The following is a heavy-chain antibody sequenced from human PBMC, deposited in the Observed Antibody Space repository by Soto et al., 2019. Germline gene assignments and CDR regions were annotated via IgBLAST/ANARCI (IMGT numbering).Heavy chain of an antibody. CDR2: LYYSGST. Sequence: SETLSLTCTVSGGSITSGGYYWSWIRQHPGKGLEWIGFLYYSGSTYYNPSLESRVTISVDTSKNQFSLKLSSVTAADTAVYYCAILPPYYGLDVWGQGTTVTVS. CDR1: GGSITSGGYY. J-gene: IGHJ6*02. V-gene: IGHV4-31*03. CDR3: AILPPYYGLDV.